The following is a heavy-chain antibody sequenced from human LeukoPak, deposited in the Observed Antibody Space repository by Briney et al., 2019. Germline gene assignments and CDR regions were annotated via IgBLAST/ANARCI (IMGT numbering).Heavy chain of an antibody. CDR1: GGSFSGYY. Sequence: SETLSLTCAVYGGSFSGYYWSWIRQPPGKGLEWIGYIYYSGSTNYNPSLKSRVTISVDTSKNQFSLKLSSVTAADTAVYYCARETYYDSSGYQKNFDYWGQGTLVTVSS. V-gene: IGHV4-59*01. CDR2: IYYSGST. J-gene: IGHJ4*02. CDR3: ARETYYDSSGYQKNFDY. D-gene: IGHD3-22*01.